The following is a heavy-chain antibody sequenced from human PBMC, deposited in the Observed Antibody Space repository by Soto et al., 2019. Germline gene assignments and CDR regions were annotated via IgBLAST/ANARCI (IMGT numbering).Heavy chain of an antibody. Sequence: GGSLRLSCAASGFTFSSYAMTWVRQAPGKGLEWVGFIRSKAYGGTTEYAASVKGRFTISRDDSKSIAYLQMNSLKTEDTAVYYCTRYYYGSGSHQPLEYYYYGMDVWGQGTTVTVS. CDR2: IRSKAYGGTT. D-gene: IGHD3-10*01. V-gene: IGHV3-49*04. J-gene: IGHJ6*02. CDR1: GFTFSSYA. CDR3: TRYYYGSGSHQPLEYYYYGMDV.